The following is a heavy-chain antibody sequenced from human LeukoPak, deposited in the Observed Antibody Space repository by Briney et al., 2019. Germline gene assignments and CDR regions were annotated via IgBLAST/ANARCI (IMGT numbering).Heavy chain of an antibody. CDR2: IYYSGST. CDR3: ARPMTDSSSWYWGDAFDI. CDR1: GGSISSSSYY. Sequence: SETLSLTCTVSGGSISSSSYYWGWIRQPPGKGLEWIGSIYYSGSTYYNPSLKSRVTISVDTSKNQFSLKLSSVTAADTAVYYCARPMTDSSSWYWGDAFDIWGQGTMVTVSS. D-gene: IGHD6-13*01. V-gene: IGHV4-39*01. J-gene: IGHJ3*02.